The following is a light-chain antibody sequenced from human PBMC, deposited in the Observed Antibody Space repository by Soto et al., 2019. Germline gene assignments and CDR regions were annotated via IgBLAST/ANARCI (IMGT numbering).Light chain of an antibody. CDR1: QSVSSY. CDR3: QQRSNWPLA. Sequence: EIVLTQSPATLSLSPGERATLSCRASQSVSSYLAWYQQKPGQAPRLLIYDASNRAPGIPARFSGSGSGTDFTRTISSLEPEDFAVYYCQQRSNWPLAFGGGTKVEIK. J-gene: IGKJ4*01. V-gene: IGKV3-11*01. CDR2: DAS.